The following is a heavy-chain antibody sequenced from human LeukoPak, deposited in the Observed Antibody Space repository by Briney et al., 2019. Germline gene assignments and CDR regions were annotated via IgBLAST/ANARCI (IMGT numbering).Heavy chain of an antibody. CDR1: GYTFTSYA. Sequence: ASVKVSCKASGYTFTSYAMHWVRQAPGQRLEWMGGINAGNGNTKYSQKFQGRVTITRDTSASTAYMELSSLRSEDTAVYYCARDGSIAVAGNRWYYYYGMDVWGQGTTVTVSS. J-gene: IGHJ6*02. CDR2: INAGNGNT. V-gene: IGHV1-3*01. CDR3: ARDGSIAVAGNRWYYYYGMDV. D-gene: IGHD6-19*01.